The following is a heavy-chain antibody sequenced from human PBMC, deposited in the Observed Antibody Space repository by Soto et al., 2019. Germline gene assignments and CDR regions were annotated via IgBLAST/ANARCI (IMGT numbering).Heavy chain of an antibody. J-gene: IGHJ2*01. CDR1: GFTFSSYA. V-gene: IGHV3-30-3*01. Sequence: SGGSLRLSCAASGFTFSSYAMHWVRQAPGKGLEWVAVISYDGSNKYYADSVKGRFTISRDNSKNTLYLQMNSLRAEDTAVYYCAKDPGARYYYDSSGSDWYFDLWGRGTLVTVSS. D-gene: IGHD3-22*01. CDR2: ISYDGSNK. CDR3: AKDPGARYYYDSSGSDWYFDL.